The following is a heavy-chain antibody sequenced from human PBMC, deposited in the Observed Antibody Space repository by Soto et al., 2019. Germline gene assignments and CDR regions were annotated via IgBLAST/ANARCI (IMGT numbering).Heavy chain of an antibody. D-gene: IGHD2-2*01. CDR2: INPSGGST. J-gene: IGHJ4*02. Sequence: GASVKVSCKASGYTFTSYYMHWVRQAPGQGLEWMGIINPSGGSTSYAQKFQGRVTMTRDTSKNQFSLKLSSVTAADTAVYYCARACSSNSCYDVFDYWGQGTLVTVSS. V-gene: IGHV1-46*01. CDR3: ARACSSNSCYDVFDY. CDR1: GYTFTSYY.